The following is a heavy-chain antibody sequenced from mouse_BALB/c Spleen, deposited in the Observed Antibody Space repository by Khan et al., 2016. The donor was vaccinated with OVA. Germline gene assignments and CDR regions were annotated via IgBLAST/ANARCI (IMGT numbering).Heavy chain of an antibody. CDR2: TYPGGGYT. J-gene: IGHJ2*01. CDR1: GYTFTNYW. D-gene: IGHD3-1*01. CDR3: ARRGAARATWDYFDY. Sequence: QVQLKESGAELVRPGTSVKMSCKAAGYTFTNYWIGWVKQRPGHGLEWIGDTYPGGGYTNYNEKFKGKATLTADKSSSTAYMQLSGLTSEDSDSYYWARRGAARATWDYFDYWGQGTTLTVSS. V-gene: IGHV1-63*02.